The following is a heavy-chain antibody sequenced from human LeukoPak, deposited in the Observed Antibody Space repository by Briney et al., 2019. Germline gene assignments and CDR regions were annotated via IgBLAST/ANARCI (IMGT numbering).Heavy chain of an antibody. CDR1: EFTFSSYA. CDR2: ISYDGGNK. D-gene: IGHD1-26*01. V-gene: IGHV3-30*07. CDR3: ATGLYSGSYSGFDY. Sequence: PGGSLRLSCAASEFTFSSYAMHWVRRAPGKGLQWVALISYDGGNKYYADSVKGRFTISRDNSKNTLYLQMNSLRAEDTAVYYCATGLYSGSYSGFDYWGQGTLVTVSS. J-gene: IGHJ4*02.